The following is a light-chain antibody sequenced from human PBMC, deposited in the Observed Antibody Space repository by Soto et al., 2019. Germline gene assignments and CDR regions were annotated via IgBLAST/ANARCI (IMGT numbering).Light chain of an antibody. CDR2: LNSDGRH. J-gene: IGLJ3*02. V-gene: IGLV4-69*01. CDR1: SGHTNYA. CDR3: LTWGAGIWV. Sequence: QLVLTQSPSASASLGASVKLTCTLSSGHTNYAIAWHQLQPEKGPRYLMKLNSDGRHSKGDGIPDRFSGSSSGAERYLTISSLRSEDGADYYCLTWGAGIWVFGGGTKLTVL.